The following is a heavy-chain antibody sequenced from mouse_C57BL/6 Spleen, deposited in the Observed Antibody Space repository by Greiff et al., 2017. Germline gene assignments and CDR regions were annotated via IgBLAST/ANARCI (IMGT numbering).Heavy chain of an antibody. V-gene: IGHV1-69*01. CDR3: ARGAVVASYYFDY. D-gene: IGHD1-1*01. CDR1: GYTFTSYW. Sequence: QVQLQQPGAELVMPGASVKLSCKASGYTFTSYWMHWVKQRPGQGLEWIGEIDPSDSYTNYNQKFKGKSTLTVDKSSSTAYMQLSSRTSEDSAVYYCARGAVVASYYFDYWGQGTTLTVSS. CDR2: IDPSDSYT. J-gene: IGHJ2*01.